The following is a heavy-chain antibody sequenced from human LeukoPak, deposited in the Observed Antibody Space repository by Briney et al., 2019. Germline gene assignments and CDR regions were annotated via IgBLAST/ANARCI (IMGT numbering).Heavy chain of an antibody. Sequence: PGGSLRLSCAVSGFTFGSYSMNWVRQAPGKGLEWVSFVSTSGSYIYYADSVKGRFTISRDNAKNSLYLQMNSLRAEDTAVYHCASQTLRRLPIAVADYFDYWGQGTLVTVSS. CDR2: VSTSGSYI. CDR1: GFTFGSYS. CDR3: ASQTLRRLPIAVADYFDY. D-gene: IGHD6-19*01. V-gene: IGHV3-21*01. J-gene: IGHJ4*02.